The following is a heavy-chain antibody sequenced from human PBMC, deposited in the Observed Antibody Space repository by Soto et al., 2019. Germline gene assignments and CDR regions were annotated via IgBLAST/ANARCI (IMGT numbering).Heavy chain of an antibody. V-gene: IGHV3-30-3*01. CDR2: ISYDGSNK. J-gene: IGHJ6*02. CDR1: GFTFSSYA. CDR3: ARVGYSYGLYYGMDV. D-gene: IGHD5-18*01. Sequence: HLGGSLRLSCAASGFTFSSYAMHWVRQAPGKGLEWVAVISYDGSNKYYADSVKGRFTISRDNSKNTLYLQMNSLRAEDTAVYYCARVGYSYGLYYGMDVWGQGTTVTVSS.